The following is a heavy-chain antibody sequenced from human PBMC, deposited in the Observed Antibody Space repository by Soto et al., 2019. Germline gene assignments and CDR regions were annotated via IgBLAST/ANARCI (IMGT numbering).Heavy chain of an antibody. D-gene: IGHD5-12*01. CDR3: AREVATISTTFAFDI. J-gene: IGHJ3*02. CDR1: GGSISSSSYY. CDR2: IYYSGST. V-gene: IGHV4-39*07. Sequence: SETLSLTCTVSGGSISSSSYYWGWIRQPPGKGLEWIGSIYYSGSTYYNPSLKSRVTISVDTSKNQFSLKLSSVTAADTAVYYCAREVATISTTFAFDIWGQGTMVTVSS.